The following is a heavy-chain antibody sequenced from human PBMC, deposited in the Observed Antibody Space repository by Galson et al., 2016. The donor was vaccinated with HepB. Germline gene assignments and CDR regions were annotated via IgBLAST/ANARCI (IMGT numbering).Heavy chain of an antibody. CDR2: ITPIFGTA. CDR1: GGTFSNYG. D-gene: IGHD3-3*01. Sequence: SVKVSCKASGGTFSNYGITWVRQAPGQGLEWMGRITPIFGTANYAQKFQGRVTITADKSTNTAYMELSSLRSEDTAVYYCAALRVAFYDFWSGSEYFDYWGQGTQVTVSS. V-gene: IGHV1-69*06. J-gene: IGHJ4*02. CDR3: AALRVAFYDFWSGSEYFDY.